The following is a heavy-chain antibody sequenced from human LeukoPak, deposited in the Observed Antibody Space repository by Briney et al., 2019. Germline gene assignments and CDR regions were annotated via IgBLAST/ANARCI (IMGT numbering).Heavy chain of an antibody. CDR3: AKGCSSTSCAIEFDS. CDR2: MSYDGGHR. D-gene: IGHD2-2*01. CDR1: GSTFKNYG. J-gene: IGHJ4*02. V-gene: IGHV3-30*18. Sequence: GRSLRLSCAGSGSTFKNYGIHWVRQAPGKGLEWVAGMSYDGGHRYYGDSVKGRFTISRDNSKDTVYVEMNSLRPEDTALYYCAKGCSSTSCAIEFDSWGQGTLVTVSS.